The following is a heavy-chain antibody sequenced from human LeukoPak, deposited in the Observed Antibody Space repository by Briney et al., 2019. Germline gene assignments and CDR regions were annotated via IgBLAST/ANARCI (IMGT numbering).Heavy chain of an antibody. J-gene: IGHJ4*02. CDR3: AATYYYGSGSYAIGFDY. D-gene: IGHD3-10*01. Sequence: PGESLTHPCAASGFTHSSYSMNWVRQPPGKGLEWVSYISSSSSTIYYADFVKGRFIISGDNAKNSLYLQMNSLRAEDTAVYYCAATYYYGSGSYAIGFDYWGQGTLVTVSS. CDR2: ISSSSSTI. V-gene: IGHV3-48*01. CDR1: GFTHSSYS.